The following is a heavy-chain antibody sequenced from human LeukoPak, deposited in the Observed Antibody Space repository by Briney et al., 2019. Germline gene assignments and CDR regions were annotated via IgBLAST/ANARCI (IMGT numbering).Heavy chain of an antibody. D-gene: IGHD2-15*01. CDR2: IRYDGSNK. CDR1: GFTFSSYG. CDR3: ARDFLEDTQ. V-gene: IGHV3-30*02. J-gene: IGHJ4*02. Sequence: PGGSLRLSCAASGFTFSSYGMHWVRQAPGKGLEWVAFIRYDGSNKYYADSVKGRFTISRDNARNSLYLQMNSLRAEDTAVYCCARDFLEDTQWGQGTLVTVSS.